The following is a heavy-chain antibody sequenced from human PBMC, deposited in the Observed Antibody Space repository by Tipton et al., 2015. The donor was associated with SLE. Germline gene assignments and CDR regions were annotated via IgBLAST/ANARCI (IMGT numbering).Heavy chain of an antibody. CDR2: ISYDGSNK. J-gene: IGHJ4*02. D-gene: IGHD3-10*01. V-gene: IGHV3-30-3*01. CDR1: GFTFSSYA. Sequence: SLRLSCAASGFTFSSYAMHWVRQAPGKGLEWVAVISYDGSNKYYADSVKGRFTISRDNSKNTLYLQMNSLRAEDTAVYYCAGLRLLWFGESSSWGQGTLVTVSS. CDR3: AGLRLLWFGESSS.